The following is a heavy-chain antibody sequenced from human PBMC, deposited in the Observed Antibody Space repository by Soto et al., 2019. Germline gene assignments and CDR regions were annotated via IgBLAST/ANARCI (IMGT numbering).Heavy chain of an antibody. CDR3: ARGYSFGYGFDY. CDR1: GFSFSNYE. CDR2: ISSTSTT. J-gene: IGHJ4*02. V-gene: IGHV3-48*03. Sequence: VQLVESGGGLVQPGGSLRLSCAASGFSFSNYEMNWVRQAPGKGLEWVSFISSTSTTYYADSVKGRFTFSRDNAKNSLSLQMNSLRAEDTAVYYCARGYSFGYGFDYWGQGTLVTVSS. D-gene: IGHD5-18*01.